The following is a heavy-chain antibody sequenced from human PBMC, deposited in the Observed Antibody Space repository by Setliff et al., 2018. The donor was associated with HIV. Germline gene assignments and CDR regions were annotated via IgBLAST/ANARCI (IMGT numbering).Heavy chain of an antibody. CDR2: INPSSTST. Sequence: GASVKVSCKASGYTFTTYYIHWVRQAPGQGLEWMGIINPSSTSTNYAQRFQGRVTMTRDTSTSTVYMELSSLSSEDTAVYYCARDHMSVGAWVGATSPGLFQHWGQGTLVTVSS. V-gene: IGHV1-46*01. CDR1: GYTFTTYY. J-gene: IGHJ1*01. D-gene: IGHD1-26*01. CDR3: ARDHMSVGAWVGATSPGLFQH.